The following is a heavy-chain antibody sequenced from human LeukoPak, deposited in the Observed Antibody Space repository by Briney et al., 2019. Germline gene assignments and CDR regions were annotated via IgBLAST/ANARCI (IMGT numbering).Heavy chain of an antibody. Sequence: GGSLRLSCAASRFTFSSYAMNWVRQAPGKGLEWVSSISSSSSYIYYADSVKGRFTISRDNAKNSLYLQMNSLRAEDTAVYYCARDGQQLVRGLDYSGQGTLVTVSS. CDR3: ARDGQQLVRGLDY. J-gene: IGHJ4*02. CDR1: RFTFSSYA. V-gene: IGHV3-21*01. CDR2: ISSSSSYI. D-gene: IGHD6-13*01.